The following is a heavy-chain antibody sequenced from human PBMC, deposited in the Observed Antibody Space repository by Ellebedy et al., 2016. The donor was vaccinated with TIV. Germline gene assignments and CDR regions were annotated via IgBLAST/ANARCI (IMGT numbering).Heavy chain of an antibody. J-gene: IGHJ6*03. CDR1: GYSFTSYW. Sequence: PGGSLRLSCNVSGYSFTSYWIGWVRQTPGKGLEWMGIIHPGDSDTRYSPSFQGQVSVSVDKPISPAYLQWSSLKASDTAIYYCARPNMGYYYMDAWGQGTTVIVSS. V-gene: IGHV5-51*04. CDR2: IHPGDSDT. CDR3: ARPNMGYYYMDA. D-gene: IGHD2/OR15-2a*01.